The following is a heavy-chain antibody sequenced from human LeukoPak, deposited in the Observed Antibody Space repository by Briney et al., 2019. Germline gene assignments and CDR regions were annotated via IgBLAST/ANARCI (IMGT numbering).Heavy chain of an antibody. CDR1: GFTFSSYW. Sequence: GGSLRLSCAASGFTFSSYWMHWVRQAPGKGLVWVSRINSDGSSTSYADSVKGRFTISRDNAKNTLYLQMNSPRAEDTAVYYCTRVPLREAARFDIWGQGTMVTVSS. CDR3: TRVPLREAARFDI. V-gene: IGHV3-74*01. CDR2: INSDGSST. J-gene: IGHJ3*02. D-gene: IGHD6-25*01.